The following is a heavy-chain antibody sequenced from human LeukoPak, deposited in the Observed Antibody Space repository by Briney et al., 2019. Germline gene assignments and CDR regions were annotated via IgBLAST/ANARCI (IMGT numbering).Heavy chain of an antibody. CDR1: GGSITNLNFY. CDR2: IYTSGGT. D-gene: IGHD6-13*01. J-gene: IGHJ4*02. V-gene: IGHV4-4*07. CDR3: AKTAAAGVFDY. Sequence: PSETLSLTCTVSGGSITNLNFYWTWIRQPAGKRLEWIGRIYTSGGTNYNPSLKSRVTMSVDKSKNQFSLKMSSVTAPDTAVYYCAKTAAAGVFDYWGQGTVVTVSS.